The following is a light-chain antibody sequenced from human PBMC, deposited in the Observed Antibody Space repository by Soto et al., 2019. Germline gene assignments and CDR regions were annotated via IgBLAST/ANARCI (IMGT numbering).Light chain of an antibody. CDR2: GAS. V-gene: IGKV3-20*01. CDR1: QSVSSSY. Sequence: EIVLTQSPGTLSLSPGERATLSCRASQSVSSSYLAWYQQKPGQAPRLLIYGASSRATGIPDRFSGSGSGTDFPLTISSLEPEDFAVYYCQQYESSPLTFGQGTRLDIK. CDR3: QQYESSPLT. J-gene: IGKJ5*01.